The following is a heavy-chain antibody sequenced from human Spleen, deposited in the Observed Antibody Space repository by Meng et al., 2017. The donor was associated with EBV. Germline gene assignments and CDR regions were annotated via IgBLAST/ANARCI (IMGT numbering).Heavy chain of an antibody. CDR3: ARPFPSWQSPRLDPFGA. CDR2: VHYTGST. J-gene: IGHJ5*02. CDR1: GDSISSFYY. Sequence: QLQLRESGPGQVKPSETLSLTCTVSGDSISSFYYWGWIRQPPGRGLEWIGSVHYTGSTYYSPSLKSRVTVSVDTSKNQFSLRLTSVTAADTAVYYCARPFPSWQSPRLDPFGAWGQGTLVTSPQ. V-gene: IGHV4-39*01. D-gene: IGHD6-19*01.